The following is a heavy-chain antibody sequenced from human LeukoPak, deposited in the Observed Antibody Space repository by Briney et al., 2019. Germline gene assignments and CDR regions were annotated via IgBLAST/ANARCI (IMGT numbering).Heavy chain of an antibody. Sequence: GGSLRLSCAPSGFTFDDYAMHWVRQAPGKGLEWVSLLSWDGGSTYYADSVKGRFTISRDNSKNSLYLQMNSLRAEDTALYYCAKDMSPYYDSSGYPGYFQHWGQGTLVTVSS. V-gene: IGHV3-43D*03. J-gene: IGHJ1*01. CDR3: AKDMSPYYDSSGYPGYFQH. CDR2: LSWDGGST. D-gene: IGHD3-22*01. CDR1: GFTFDDYA.